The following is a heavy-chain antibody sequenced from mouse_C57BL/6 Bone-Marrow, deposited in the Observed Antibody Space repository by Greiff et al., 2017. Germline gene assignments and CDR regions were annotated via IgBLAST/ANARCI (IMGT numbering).Heavy chain of an antibody. CDR3: ERVRVYYYGSSHDY. CDR2: IYPRSGNT. CDR1: GYTFTSYG. Sequence: QVQLQQSGAELARPGASVKLSCKASGYTFTSYGISWVKQRTGQGLEWIGEIYPRSGNTYYNEKFKGKATLTADKSSSTAYMELRSLRSEDSAVYFCERVRVYYYGSSHDYWGQGTTLTVSS. D-gene: IGHD1-1*01. J-gene: IGHJ2*01. V-gene: IGHV1-81*01.